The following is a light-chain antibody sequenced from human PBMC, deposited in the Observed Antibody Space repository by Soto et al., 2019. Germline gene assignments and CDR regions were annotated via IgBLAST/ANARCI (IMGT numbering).Light chain of an antibody. CDR1: QSISSW. Sequence: DLQMTQSPSTLSASVGDRVIITCRASQSISSWLAWYQQKPGKAPKLLIYDASSLHSGVPSRFSGSGSGTEFTLSISSLQPDDFATYYCQQYSTYFLALGGGTKVEI. CDR3: QQYSTYFLA. CDR2: DAS. V-gene: IGKV1-5*01. J-gene: IGKJ4*01.